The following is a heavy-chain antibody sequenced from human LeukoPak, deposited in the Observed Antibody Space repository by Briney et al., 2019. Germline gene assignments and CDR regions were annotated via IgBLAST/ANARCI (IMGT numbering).Heavy chain of an antibody. Sequence: ASVKVSCKASGYTFTSYAIHWVRQAPGQRLEWMGWISVGNGNTKYSQNFQGRVTFISNTSATTAFMELSSLRSEDAAVYYCARVAGYSYGPVAYWGQGTLVTVSS. CDR3: ARVAGYSYGPVAY. CDR2: ISVGNGNT. CDR1: GYTFTSYA. J-gene: IGHJ4*02. D-gene: IGHD5-18*01. V-gene: IGHV1-3*01.